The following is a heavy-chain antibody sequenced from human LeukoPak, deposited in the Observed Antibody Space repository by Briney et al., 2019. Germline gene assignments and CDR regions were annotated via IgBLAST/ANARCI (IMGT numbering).Heavy chain of an antibody. CDR3: VKHSAPVLAAARFDY. J-gene: IGHJ4*02. V-gene: IGHV3-30*04. Sequence: QPGGSLRLSCAASGFAFTSYAMHWVRQAPGKGLEWVAVISYDGSNKWDADSVKGRFTISRDNSKNTLYLQMNSLRAEDTALYYCVKHSAPVLAAARFDYWGQGNLVTVSS. CDR2: ISYDGSNK. CDR1: GFAFTSYA. D-gene: IGHD2-2*01.